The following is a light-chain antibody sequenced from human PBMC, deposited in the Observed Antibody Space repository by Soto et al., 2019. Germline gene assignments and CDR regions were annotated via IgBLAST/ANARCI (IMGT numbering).Light chain of an antibody. V-gene: IGLV2-14*01. CDR3: SSYTSSSTLVV. Sequence: QSALTQPASVSGSPGQSITISCTGTSSDVGGYNYVSWYQQHPGKAPKLMIYDVSKRPSGVSNRFSGSKSGNTASLTISGLLEEDEDDYYCSSYTSSSTLVVFGGGTKLTVL. J-gene: IGLJ2*01. CDR1: SSDVGGYNY. CDR2: DVS.